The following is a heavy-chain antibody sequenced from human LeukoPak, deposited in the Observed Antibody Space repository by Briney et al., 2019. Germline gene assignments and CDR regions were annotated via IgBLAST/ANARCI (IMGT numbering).Heavy chain of an antibody. D-gene: IGHD2-2*01. V-gene: IGHV1-2*02. CDR1: GYTFTGYY. CDR2: INPNSGGT. Sequence: GASVKVSCKASGYTFTGYYMHWVRQAPGQGLEWMGWINPNSGGTNYAQKFQGRVTMTRDTSISTAYMELSRLRSDDTAVYYCAREILGYCSSTSCLYDYYGMDVWGQGTTVTVSS. J-gene: IGHJ6*02. CDR3: AREILGYCSSTSCLYDYYGMDV.